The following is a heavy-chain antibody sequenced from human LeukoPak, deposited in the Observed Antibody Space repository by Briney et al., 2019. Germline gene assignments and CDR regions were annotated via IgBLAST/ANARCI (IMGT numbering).Heavy chain of an antibody. J-gene: IGHJ4*02. CDR2: IYYSGSA. Sequence: TLSLTCAVSGGSISSADFYWSWIRQHPGKGLEWIGFIYYSGSAYYNPSLKSRVSISVDTSKNQFSLTLNSVTAADTAVYYCARGSDYFDYWGQGTLVTVS. V-gene: IGHV4-31*11. CDR1: GGSISSADFY. CDR3: ARGSDYFDY.